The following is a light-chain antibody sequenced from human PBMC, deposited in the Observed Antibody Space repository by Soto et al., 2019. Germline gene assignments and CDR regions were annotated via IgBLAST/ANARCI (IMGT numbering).Light chain of an antibody. Sequence: QSVLTQPPSVSAAPGQKVTISCSGSSSNIGNNDVSWYHQLPGTAPKLLIYDNNKRPSGIPDRFSGSKSGTSATLGITGLQTGDEADYYCATWDSSLSAGVFGGGTKLTVL. V-gene: IGLV1-51*01. J-gene: IGLJ3*02. CDR3: ATWDSSLSAGV. CDR1: SSNIGNND. CDR2: DNN.